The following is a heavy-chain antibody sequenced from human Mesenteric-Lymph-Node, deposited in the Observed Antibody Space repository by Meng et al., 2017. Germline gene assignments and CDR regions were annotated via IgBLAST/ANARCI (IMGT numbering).Heavy chain of an antibody. CDR3: ARLVHTNSGSYTIDY. D-gene: IGHD1-26*01. Sequence: GGSLRLSCAASGFTFSDYYMSWIRQAPGKGLEWVSYISSSGSTIYYADSVKGRFTISRDNAKNSLYLQMNSLRAEDTAVYYCARLVHTNSGSYTIDYWGQGTRVTVSS. V-gene: IGHV3-11*04. CDR2: ISSSGSTI. J-gene: IGHJ4*02. CDR1: GFTFSDYY.